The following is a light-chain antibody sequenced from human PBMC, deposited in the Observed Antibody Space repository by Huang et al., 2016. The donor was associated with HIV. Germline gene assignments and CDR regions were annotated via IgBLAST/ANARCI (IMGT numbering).Light chain of an antibody. J-gene: IGKJ5*01. CDR1: QNINTY. CDR2: SAS. Sequence: DILLTQSPSSLSASVGDRVTITCRASQNINTYLNWYQQKPGKAPNLLIHSASTLQTWVPSRFSGSGSGTDFTLTVNSLQPEDSATYYCQQCYSALITFGQGTRL. CDR3: QQCYSALIT. V-gene: IGKV1-39*01.